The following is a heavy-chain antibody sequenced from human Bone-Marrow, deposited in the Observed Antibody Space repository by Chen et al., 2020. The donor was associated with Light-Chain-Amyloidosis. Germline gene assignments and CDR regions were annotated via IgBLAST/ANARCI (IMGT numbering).Heavy chain of an antibody. Sequence: EVQLVESGGGLLQRGGSLRLSCAASGFAFSSHAMRWVRQAPGKGLGWGCTMSGGGCGRYYGASVKGRLTISRDNSKNALFLQMNSLRAEDTAVYYCAKDISYDDILPGYPADAFDIWGQGTMVTVSS. D-gene: IGHD3-9*01. V-gene: IGHV3-23*04. J-gene: IGHJ3*02. CDR3: AKDISYDDILPGYPADAFDI. CDR2: MSGGGCGR. CDR1: GFAFSSHA.